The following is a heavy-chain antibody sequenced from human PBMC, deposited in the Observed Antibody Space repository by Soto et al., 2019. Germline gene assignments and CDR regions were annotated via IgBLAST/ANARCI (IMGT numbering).Heavy chain of an antibody. Sequence: QVQLVESGGGVVQPGRSLRLSCAASGFTFSSYGMHWVRQAPGKGLEWVAVIWYDGSNKYYADSVKGRFTISRDNSKNPLYLLMDSLRAEDTAVYYGARVGYDFWSGQPYYYYMDVWGKGTTVTVSS. CDR2: IWYDGSNK. D-gene: IGHD3-3*01. CDR3: ARVGYDFWSGQPYYYYMDV. J-gene: IGHJ6*03. CDR1: GFTFSSYG. V-gene: IGHV3-33*01.